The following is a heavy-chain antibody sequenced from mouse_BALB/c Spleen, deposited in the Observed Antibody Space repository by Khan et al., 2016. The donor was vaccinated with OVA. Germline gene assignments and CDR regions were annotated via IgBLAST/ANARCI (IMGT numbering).Heavy chain of an antibody. D-gene: IGHD2-4*01. CDR2: ISSGGSYT. CDR1: GFTFSSYG. CDR3: ATNVITKAGHFYALDY. J-gene: IGHJ4*01. Sequence: EVELVESGGDLVKPGGSLKLSCAASGFTFSSYGMSWVRQTPDKRLEWVATISSGGSYTYYPDSVKGRFTISRDNAKNTLYLQMSSLKSEDTAMFYCATNVITKAGHFYALDYWGQGTSVTVSS. V-gene: IGHV5-6*01.